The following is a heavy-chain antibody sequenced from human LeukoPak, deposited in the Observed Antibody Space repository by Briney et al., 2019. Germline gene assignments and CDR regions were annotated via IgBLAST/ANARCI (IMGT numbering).Heavy chain of an antibody. D-gene: IGHD4-17*01. CDR3: ARAPTTVTKGLDI. Sequence: SETLSLTCTVSGGSFSSHYWSWIRQPPGKGLEWIGYISYIGSTNYNPSLKSRVTISVDTSKNQFSLTLSSVTAADTAVYYCARAPTTVTKGLDIWGQGTMVTVSS. CDR2: ISYIGST. J-gene: IGHJ3*02. V-gene: IGHV4-59*11. CDR1: GGSFSSHY.